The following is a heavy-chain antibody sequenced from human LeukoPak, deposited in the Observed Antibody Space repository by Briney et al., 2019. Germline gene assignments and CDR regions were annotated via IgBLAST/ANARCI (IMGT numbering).Heavy chain of an antibody. CDR1: GFTFSSYA. CDR2: ISGSGCSK. CDR3: AKDLAYECWSGLKNYYYYYGMDV. V-gene: IGHV3-23*01. Sequence: GGTLRLSCAASGFTFSSYAMRWVRQAPGKGLEGGLAISGSGCSKVYADSVRGRFTISRDKSKDTLHLQRHSLGAGAAAVYLCAKDLAYECWSGLKNYYYYYGMDVWRQRSKVT. D-gene: IGHD3-3*01. J-gene: IGHJ6*02.